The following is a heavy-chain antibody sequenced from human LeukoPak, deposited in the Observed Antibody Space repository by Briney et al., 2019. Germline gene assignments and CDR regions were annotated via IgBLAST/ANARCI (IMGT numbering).Heavy chain of an antibody. Sequence: SETLSLTCTVSGGSISSYYWSWIRQPAGKGLEWIGRIYTSGSTNYNPSLKRRVTISVDTSKNQFSLKLSSVTAADTAVYYCARVGGYYDPARFDPWGQGTLVTVSS. J-gene: IGHJ5*02. CDR3: ARVGGYYDPARFDP. V-gene: IGHV4-4*07. CDR1: GGSISSYY. D-gene: IGHD3-22*01. CDR2: IYTSGST.